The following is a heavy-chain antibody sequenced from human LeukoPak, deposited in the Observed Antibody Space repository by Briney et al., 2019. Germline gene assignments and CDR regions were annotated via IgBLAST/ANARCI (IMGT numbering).Heavy chain of an antibody. CDR3: ARATIFGVVSALGPLDS. CDR1: GFTFSDYW. V-gene: IGHV3-7*01. J-gene: IGHJ4*02. Sequence: GGSLRLSCAASGFTFSDYWMTWVRQAPGRGLECMANIKEDGSETYYVDSVEGRFTISRDNAKNSLYLQMDSLRAEDTAVYYCARATIFGVVSALGPLDSWGQGALVTVSA. D-gene: IGHD3-3*01. CDR2: IKEDGSET.